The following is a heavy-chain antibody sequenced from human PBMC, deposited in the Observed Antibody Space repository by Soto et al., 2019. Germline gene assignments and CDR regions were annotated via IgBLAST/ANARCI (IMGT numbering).Heavy chain of an antibody. J-gene: IGHJ4*03. Sequence: GGSLRLSCAASGFTFRNYTMNWVRQAPGKGLEWVSSISSSGSYTYYADSVKGRFTVSRDNSRNTLYLQMSSLRAEDTAVYYCVRDTLYQLHDFDFWGQGTPVTVSS. CDR2: ISSSGSYT. CDR1: GFTFRNYT. V-gene: IGHV3-21*01. D-gene: IGHD2-2*01. CDR3: VRDTLYQLHDFDF.